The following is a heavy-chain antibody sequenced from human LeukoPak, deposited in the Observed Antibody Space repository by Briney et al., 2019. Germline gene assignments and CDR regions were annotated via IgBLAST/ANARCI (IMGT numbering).Heavy chain of an antibody. V-gene: IGHV4-4*07. Sequence: SATLSLTCTVSGGPLSSYYWSWIPQPTGKGLEWIGRIYTCENTNYNPPLKSRVTMSVDTSKNQFSLKLSSVTAADTAVYYCARVHVLVVAATYYYFDYWGQGSLVTVSS. D-gene: IGHD2-15*01. J-gene: IGHJ4*02. CDR1: GGPLSSYY. CDR3: ARVHVLVVAATYYYFDY. CDR2: IYTCENT.